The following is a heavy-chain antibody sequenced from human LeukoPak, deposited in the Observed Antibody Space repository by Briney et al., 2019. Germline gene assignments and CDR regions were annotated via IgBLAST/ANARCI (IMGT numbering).Heavy chain of an antibody. D-gene: IGHD2-21*02. Sequence: GGSLRLSCAASGFTFSSYAMHWVRQAPGKGLEYVSAISSNGGSRYYANSVKGRFTISRDNSKNTLYLQMGSLGAEDMAVYYCARSRVTEGVYYFDYWGQGTLVTVSS. V-gene: IGHV3-64*01. CDR1: GFTFSSYA. J-gene: IGHJ4*02. CDR3: ARSRVTEGVYYFDY. CDR2: ISSNGGSR.